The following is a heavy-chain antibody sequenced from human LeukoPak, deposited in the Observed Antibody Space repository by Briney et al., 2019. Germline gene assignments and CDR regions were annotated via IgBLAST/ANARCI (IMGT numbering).Heavy chain of an antibody. CDR2: IKQDGSEK. V-gene: IGHV3-7*01. CDR1: GFTCSSYW. Sequence: PGGSLRLSCAVSGFTCSSYWMSWVRQAPGKGLEWVANIKQDGSEKYYMDSVKGRFTISRDNAKNSLYLQMNSLRAEDTAVYYCAKTTGYSSSWPNCFDPWGQGTLVTVSS. CDR3: AKTTGYSSSWPNCFDP. D-gene: IGHD6-13*01. J-gene: IGHJ5*02.